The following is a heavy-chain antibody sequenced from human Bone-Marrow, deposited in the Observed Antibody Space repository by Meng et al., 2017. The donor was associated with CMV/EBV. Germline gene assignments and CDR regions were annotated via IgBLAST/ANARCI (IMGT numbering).Heavy chain of an antibody. CDR3: AREVAGYDFWSDRYRGGNWLDP. Sequence: ASVKVSCKASGYTFTGYYMPWVRQAPGQGLEWMGWINPNSGGTNYAQKFQGRVTMTRDTSIRTAYMELSRLRSDDTAVYYCAREVAGYDFWSDRYRGGNWLDPWGQGTLVTDSS. CDR2: INPNSGGT. CDR1: GYTFTGYY. V-gene: IGHV1-2*02. D-gene: IGHD3-3*01. J-gene: IGHJ5*02.